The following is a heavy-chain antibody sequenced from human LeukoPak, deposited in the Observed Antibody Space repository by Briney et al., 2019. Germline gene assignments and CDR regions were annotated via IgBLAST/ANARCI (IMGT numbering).Heavy chain of an antibody. Sequence: SVTVSYKASGFTFTSSAMQWVRQARGQRREGIGWIVVGSGNTNYAQKFQERVTITRDMSTSTAYMELSSLRSEDTALYYCAGRGENLWAFDIWGQGTMVTVSS. D-gene: IGHD3-16*01. J-gene: IGHJ3*02. CDR2: IVVGSGNT. CDR1: GFTFTSSA. V-gene: IGHV1-58*02. CDR3: AGRGENLWAFDI.